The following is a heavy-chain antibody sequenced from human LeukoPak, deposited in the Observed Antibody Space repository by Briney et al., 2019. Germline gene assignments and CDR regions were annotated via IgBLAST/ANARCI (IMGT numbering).Heavy chain of an antibody. CDR1: GFTFSSYG. D-gene: IGHD3-10*01. CDR3: AKVRGVMSGGYYFDY. Sequence: PGGSLRLSCAASGFTFSSYGMHWVRQAPGKGLEWVAVISYDGSNKYYADSVKGRFTISRHNSKNTLYLQMNSLRAEDTAVYYCAKVRGVMSGGYYFDYWGQGTLVTVSS. CDR2: ISYDGSNK. V-gene: IGHV3-30*18. J-gene: IGHJ4*02.